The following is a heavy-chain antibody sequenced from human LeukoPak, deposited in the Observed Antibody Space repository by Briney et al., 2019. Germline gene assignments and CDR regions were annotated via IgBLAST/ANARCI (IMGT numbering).Heavy chain of an antibody. CDR2: IRGSGGST. D-gene: IGHD1-1*01. Sequence: GGPLSPSGAAPGFTFSSYAMTGFRQAQGKGRNGVSPIRGSGGSTYYADSVKGRFTISRDNSKNTLYLQMNSLRAEDTAVYYCAKDRKIGTTGTTDAFDIWGQGTMVTVSS. J-gene: IGHJ3*02. CDR3: AKDRKIGTTGTTDAFDI. CDR1: GFTFSSYA. V-gene: IGHV3-23*01.